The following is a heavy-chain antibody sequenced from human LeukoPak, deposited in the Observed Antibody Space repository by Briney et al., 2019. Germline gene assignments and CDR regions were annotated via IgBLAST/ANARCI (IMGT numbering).Heavy chain of an antibody. V-gene: IGHV4-34*01. J-gene: IGHJ4*02. D-gene: IGHD3-10*01. Sequence: PSETLSLTCAVYGGSFSGYYWTWIRQAPGEGLEWIAEIKHTGSTNYNPSLKSRVTISIDTSKNQFFLNLTSVTAADTAVYYCARGQWEVRGVIITNLDYWGQGILVTVAS. CDR3: ARGQWEVRGVIITNLDY. CDR2: IKHTGST. CDR1: GGSFSGYY.